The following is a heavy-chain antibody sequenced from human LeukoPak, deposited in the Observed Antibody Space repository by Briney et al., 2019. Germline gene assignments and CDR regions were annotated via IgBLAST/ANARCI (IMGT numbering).Heavy chain of an antibody. CDR2: ISGSGDST. J-gene: IGHJ4*02. D-gene: IGHD6-19*01. Sequence: GGSLRLSCAASGFTFSSYAMNWVRQAPEKGLEWVSLISGSGDSTYYADSVKGRFTISRDNSKNTLSLQMNSLRGEDTAVYYCARAPSGSSGYWGQGTLVTVSS. CDR1: GFTFSSYA. CDR3: ARAPSGSSGY. V-gene: IGHV3-23*01.